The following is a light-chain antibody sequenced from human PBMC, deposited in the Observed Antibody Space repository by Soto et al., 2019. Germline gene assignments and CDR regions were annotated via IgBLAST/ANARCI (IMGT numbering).Light chain of an antibody. CDR2: DVS. J-gene: IGLJ2*01. CDR1: SSAVGGYNY. V-gene: IGLV2-11*01. CDR3: CSYAGSYTVV. Sequence: QSALTQPRSVSGSPGQSVTISCTGTSSAVGGYNYVSWYQQHPGKAPKLMIYDVSKRPSGVPDRFSGSKSGNTASLTISGLEADDEADYYCCSYAGSYTVVFGGGTKLTVL.